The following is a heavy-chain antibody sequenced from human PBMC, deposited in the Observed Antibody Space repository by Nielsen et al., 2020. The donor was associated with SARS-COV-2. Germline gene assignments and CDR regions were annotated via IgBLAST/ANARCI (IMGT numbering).Heavy chain of an antibody. D-gene: IGHD3-10*01. CDR2: IKQDGSEK. V-gene: IGHV3-7*03. Sequence: GESLKISCAASGFTFSSYWMSWVRQAPGKGLEWVANIKQDGSEKYYVDSVKGRFTRDNAKNSLYLQMNSLRAEDTAVYYCARDMLVRGVIPEYYYYGMDVWGQGTTVTVSS. CDR1: GFTFSSYW. J-gene: IGHJ6*02. CDR3: ARDMLVRGVIPEYYYYGMDV.